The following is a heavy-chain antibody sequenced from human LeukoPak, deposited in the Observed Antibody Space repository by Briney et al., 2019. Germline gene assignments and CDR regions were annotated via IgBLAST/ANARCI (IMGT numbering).Heavy chain of an antibody. CDR3: AKVASYSRSEYASGSFDS. D-gene: IGHD3-10*01. J-gene: IGHJ4*02. V-gene: IGHV3-23*01. CDR2: ITTSGGST. Sequence: GGSLRLSCAASGFTFSTYAMSWVRQAPGKGLGWVSAITTSGGSTYYTNSVKGRFTISRDNSKNTLYLQLNSLGAEDTAVYFCAKVASYSRSEYASGSFDSWGQGTLVTVSS. CDR1: GFTFSTYA.